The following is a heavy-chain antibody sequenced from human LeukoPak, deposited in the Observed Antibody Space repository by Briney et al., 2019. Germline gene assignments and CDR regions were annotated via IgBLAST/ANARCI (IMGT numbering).Heavy chain of an antibody. CDR1: GGSISNNNYY. CDR3: ATWRTAKTGFDY. J-gene: IGHJ4*02. CDR2: IYYSGSP. V-gene: IGHV4-39*01. D-gene: IGHD1-1*01. Sequence: PSETLSLTCTVSGGSISNNNYYRAWIRQPPGKGLECIGSIYYSGSPSYNPSLKSRVTISVDTSKNQFSLRLSSVTAADTAVYYCATWRTAKTGFDYWGQGTLVTVSS.